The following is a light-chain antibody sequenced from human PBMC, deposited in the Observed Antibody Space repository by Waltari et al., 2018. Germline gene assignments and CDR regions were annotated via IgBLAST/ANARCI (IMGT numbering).Light chain of an antibody. Sequence: DVVMTQTPLALSVTPGQPASISCKSSQSLLHSDGKTHLYWYLQKPGQPPQLLIYEVSNRFSGVPDRFSGSGSGTDFTLTISSLQAEDVAVYYCQQYYSTPYTFGQGTKLEIK. CDR1: QSLLHSDGKTH. CDR3: QQYYSTPYT. J-gene: IGKJ2*01. CDR2: EVS. V-gene: IGKV2D-29*01.